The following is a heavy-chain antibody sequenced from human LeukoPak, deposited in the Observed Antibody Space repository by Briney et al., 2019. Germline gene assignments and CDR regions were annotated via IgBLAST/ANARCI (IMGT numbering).Heavy chain of an antibody. Sequence: PGGSLRLSCAASGFTFSSYAMSWVRQVPGKGLEWVSAISGSGGSTYYADSVKGRFTISRDNSKNTLYLQMNSLRAEDTAVYYCAKDPAAPDAFDIWGQGTMVTVSS. V-gene: IGHV3-23*01. CDR3: AKDPAAPDAFDI. J-gene: IGHJ3*02. CDR2: ISGSGGST. D-gene: IGHD2-2*01. CDR1: GFTFSSYA.